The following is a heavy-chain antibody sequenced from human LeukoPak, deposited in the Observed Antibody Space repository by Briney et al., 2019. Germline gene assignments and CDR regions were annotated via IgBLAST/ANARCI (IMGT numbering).Heavy chain of an antibody. D-gene: IGHD2/OR15-2a*01. V-gene: IGHV3-48*01. CDR3: ARQYGDWSDP. CDR2: INSYSSSI. CDR1: RFTFSSYS. J-gene: IGHJ5*02. Sequence: GGSLRLSCATSRFTFSSYSMNWVRQAPGKGLEWVSYINSYSSSIYYADSVKGRFTISRDNAKNSLYLQMNSLRAEDTGVYYCARQYGDWSDPWGQGTLVTVSS.